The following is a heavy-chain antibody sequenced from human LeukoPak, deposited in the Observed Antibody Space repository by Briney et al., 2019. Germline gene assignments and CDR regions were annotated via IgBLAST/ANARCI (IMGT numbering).Heavy chain of an antibody. V-gene: IGHV4-59*12. CDR3: AREVDAAAAYNWFDP. Sequence: PSETLSLTCTVSGGSISSYYWSWIRQPPGKGLEWIGNIYYSGTTYYKPSLKSRVTISVDTSKNQFSLKLSSVTAADTAVYYCAREVDAAAAYNWFDPWGQGTLVTVSS. CDR2: IYYSGTT. J-gene: IGHJ5*02. CDR1: GGSISSYY. D-gene: IGHD2-2*01.